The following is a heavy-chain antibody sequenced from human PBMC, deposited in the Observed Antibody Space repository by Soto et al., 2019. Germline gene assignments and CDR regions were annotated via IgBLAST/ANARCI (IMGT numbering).Heavy chain of an antibody. CDR3: ARGSDILTGYPRYYFDY. CDR1: GFTSSSYG. D-gene: IGHD3-9*01. V-gene: IGHV3-33*01. J-gene: IGHJ4*02. Sequence: GGSLRLSCAASGFTSSSYGMHWVRQAPGKGLEWVAVIWYDGSNKYYADSVKGRFTISRDNSKNTLYLQMNSLRAEDTAVYYCARGSDILTGYPRYYFDYWGQGTLVTVSS. CDR2: IWYDGSNK.